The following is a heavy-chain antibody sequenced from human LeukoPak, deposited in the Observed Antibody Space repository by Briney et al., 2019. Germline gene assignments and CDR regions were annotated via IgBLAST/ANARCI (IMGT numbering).Heavy chain of an antibody. V-gene: IGHV4-59*01. J-gene: IGHJ5*02. CDR2: IYYSGST. D-gene: IGHD1-1*01. CDR1: GGSIRSYY. Sequence: SETLSLTCTVSGGSIRSYYWSWTRQPPGKGLEWIGYIYYSGSTNYNPSLKSRVTISVDTSKNQFSLKLSSVTAADTAVYYCARDGTWRGGWFDPWGQGTLVTVSS. CDR3: ARDGTWRGGWFDP.